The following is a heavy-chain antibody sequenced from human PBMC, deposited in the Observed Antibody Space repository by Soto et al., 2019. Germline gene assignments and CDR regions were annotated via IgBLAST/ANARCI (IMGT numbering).Heavy chain of an antibody. CDR2: ITSDTKTI. CDR3: ARSVEGHFDY. Sequence: HPGGSLRLSCAASGFKFSIYSMNWVRQAPGKGLEWSAYITSDTKTIKYADSVKGRFTISRDNAKNSVYLQMNSLSDEDTAVYYCARSVEGHFDYWGQGTVVTVSS. J-gene: IGHJ4*02. V-gene: IGHV3-48*02. CDR1: GFKFSIYS. D-gene: IGHD6-19*01.